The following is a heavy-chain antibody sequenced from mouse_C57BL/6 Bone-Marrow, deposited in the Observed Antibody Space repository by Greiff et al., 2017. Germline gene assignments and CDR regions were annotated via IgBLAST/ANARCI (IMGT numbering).Heavy chain of an antibody. J-gene: IGHJ2*01. CDR1: GYTFTDYE. Sequence: QVQLQQSGAELVRPGASVTLSCKASGYTFTDYEMHWVKQTPVHGLEWIGAIDPANGGTAYNQKFKGKAILTADKSSSTAYMELRSLTSEDSAVYYYTEDTAASYYFDYGGQGTTLTVSS. V-gene: IGHV1-15*01. D-gene: IGHD1-2*01. CDR2: IDPANGGT. CDR3: TEDTAASYYFDY.